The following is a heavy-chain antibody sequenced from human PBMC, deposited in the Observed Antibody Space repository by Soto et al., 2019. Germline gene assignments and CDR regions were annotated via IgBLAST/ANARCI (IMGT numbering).Heavy chain of an antibody. V-gene: IGHV4-39*02. CDR3: AIDNGIVGAAPPDY. J-gene: IGHJ4*02. D-gene: IGHD1-26*01. Sequence: PSETLSLTCTVSGGSISSSSYYWGWIRQPPGKGLEWIGSIYYSGSTYYNPSLKSRVTISVDTSKNQFSLKLSSVTAADTAVYYCAIDNGIVGAAPPDYWGQGTLVTVSS. CDR2: IYYSGST. CDR1: GGSISSSSYY.